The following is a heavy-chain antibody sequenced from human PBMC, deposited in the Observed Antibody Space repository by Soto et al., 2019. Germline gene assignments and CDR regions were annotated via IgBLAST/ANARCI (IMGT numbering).Heavy chain of an antibody. Sequence: GASVKVSCKASGGTFSSNTIRWVRQAPGQGLEWMGRIIPILGIANYAQKFQGRVTITADKSTSTAYMELSSLRSEDTAVYYCARGVVAAPAEYMDVWGKGTTVTVSS. CDR3: ARGVVAAPAEYMDV. J-gene: IGHJ6*03. V-gene: IGHV1-69*02. CDR2: IIPILGIA. CDR1: GGTFSSNT. D-gene: IGHD6-13*01.